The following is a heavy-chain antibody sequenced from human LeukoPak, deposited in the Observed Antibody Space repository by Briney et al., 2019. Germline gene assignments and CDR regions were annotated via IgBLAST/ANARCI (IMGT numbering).Heavy chain of an antibody. Sequence: GASVKVSCKASGYIFTGYYMHWVRQAPGQGLEWMGWINPNSGDTNYAQKFQGRVTMTRDTSISTAYMELSRLRSDDTAVYYCARDISIAAAGRRWSQGTLVTVSS. CDR1: GYIFTGYY. CDR2: INPNSGDT. J-gene: IGHJ4*02. CDR3: ARDISIAAAGRR. V-gene: IGHV1-2*02. D-gene: IGHD6-13*01.